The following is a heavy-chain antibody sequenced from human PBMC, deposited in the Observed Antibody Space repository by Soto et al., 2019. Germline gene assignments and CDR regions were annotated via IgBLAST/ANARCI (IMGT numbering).Heavy chain of an antibody. CDR3: ARGVRGAYGLDI. Sequence: EVQLVESGGGLVQPGGSLRLSCAASGFTFSSYWMHWVRQAPGKGLVWVSRINSDGSRTNYADSVKGRFTISRDNAKNTLYLQMNSLRAEETAGYYCARGVRGAYGLDIWGQGTMVTVSS. J-gene: IGHJ3*02. CDR1: GFTFSSYW. D-gene: IGHD2-21*01. CDR2: INSDGSRT. V-gene: IGHV3-74*01.